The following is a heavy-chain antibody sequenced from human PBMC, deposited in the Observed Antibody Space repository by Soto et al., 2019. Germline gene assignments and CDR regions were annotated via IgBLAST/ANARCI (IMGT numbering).Heavy chain of an antibody. Sequence: GGSLRLSCAASGFTFSSYAMTWVRQAPGKGLDWVSAISGSGSSTYYAASVKGRFTISRDNSKNTLYLQMNSLRAEDTAVYYCAKGLATFYYYGMDVWGQGTTVTVSS. CDR2: ISGSGSST. J-gene: IGHJ6*02. CDR1: GFTFSSYA. D-gene: IGHD3-9*01. CDR3: AKGLATFYYYGMDV. V-gene: IGHV3-23*01.